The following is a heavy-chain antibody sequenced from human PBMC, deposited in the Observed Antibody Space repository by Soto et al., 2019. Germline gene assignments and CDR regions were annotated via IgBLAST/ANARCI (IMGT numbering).Heavy chain of an antibody. Sequence: GGSLRLSCSASGFTFSSYAMHWVRQAPGKGLEYVSAISSNGGSTYYADSVKGRFTISRDNSKNTLYLQMSSLRAEDTAVYYCVSVLGYSSSWYGAFDIWGQGTMVTVSS. V-gene: IGHV3-64D*09. J-gene: IGHJ3*02. CDR1: GFTFSSYA. CDR3: VSVLGYSSSWYGAFDI. CDR2: ISSNGGST. D-gene: IGHD6-13*01.